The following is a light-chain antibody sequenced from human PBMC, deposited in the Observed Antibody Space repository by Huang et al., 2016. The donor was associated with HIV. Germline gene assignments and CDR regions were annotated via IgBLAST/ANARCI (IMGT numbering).Light chain of an antibody. CDR2: GAS. Sequence: DIVLTQSPGTLSLSPGERATLSCRASQSVSSSYLAWYQQKPGQAPWLLIYGASSRATGIPDRFSGSACGTAITLTISRVEAEDVAVYYYQQYGGSPYTFGQGTKLEIK. CDR3: QQYGGSPYT. J-gene: IGKJ2*01. V-gene: IGKV3-20*01. CDR1: QSVSSSY.